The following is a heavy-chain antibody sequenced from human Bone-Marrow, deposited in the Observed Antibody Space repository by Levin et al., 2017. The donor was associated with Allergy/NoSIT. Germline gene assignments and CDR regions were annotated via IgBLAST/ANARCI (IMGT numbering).Heavy chain of an antibody. Sequence: SETLSLTCAVYGGSFSDYYYNWIRQPPGKGLEWIGEINHSGSTNYNPSLKSRVTISIDTSKNQFSLKLSSVTAADTAVYYCARGCLTFGVAKVTRKYYMDVWGKGTTVTVSS. CDR3: ARGCLTFGVAKVTRKYYMDV. CDR2: INHSGST. J-gene: IGHJ6*03. D-gene: IGHD3-3*01. CDR1: GGSFSDYY. V-gene: IGHV4-34*01.